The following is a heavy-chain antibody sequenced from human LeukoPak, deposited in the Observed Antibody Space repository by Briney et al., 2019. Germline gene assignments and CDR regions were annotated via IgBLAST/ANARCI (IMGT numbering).Heavy chain of an antibody. CDR1: GFTFSDYY. CDR2: ISSSGSTI. CDR3: ARSRPVWGSYRHFDY. J-gene: IGHJ4*02. D-gene: IGHD3-16*02. V-gene: IGHV3-11*04. Sequence: GGSLRLSCAASGFTFSDYYMSWIRQAPGKGLEWVSYISSSGSTIYYGDSVKGRFTISRDNAKNSLYLQMNSLRAEDTAVYYCARSRPVWGSYRHFDYWGQGTLVTVSS.